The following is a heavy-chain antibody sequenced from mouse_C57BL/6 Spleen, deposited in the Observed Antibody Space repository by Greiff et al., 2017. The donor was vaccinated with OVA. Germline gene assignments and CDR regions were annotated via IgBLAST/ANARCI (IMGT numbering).Heavy chain of an antibody. D-gene: IGHD1-1*01. CDR1: GYTFTSYW. CDR2: IDPSDSYT. V-gene: IGHV1-69*01. CDR3: ARLSQTTVAMDY. J-gene: IGHJ4*01. Sequence: VQLQQPGAELVMPGASVKLSCKASGYTFTSYWMHWVKQRPGQGLEWIGEIDPSDSYTNYNQKFKGKSTLTVDKSSSTAYMQLSSLTSEDSAVYYCARLSQTTVAMDYWGQGTSVTVSS.